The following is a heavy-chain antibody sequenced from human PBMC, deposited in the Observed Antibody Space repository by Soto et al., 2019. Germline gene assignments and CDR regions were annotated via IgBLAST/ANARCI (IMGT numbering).Heavy chain of an antibody. CDR1: GFTFSSYG. D-gene: IGHD3-10*01. Sequence: QVQLVESGGGVVQPGRSLRLSCAASGFTFSSYGMHWVRQAPGKGLEWGAGISYDGSNKYYADSVKGRFTISRDNSKNTLYLHMNSLSAEHTAVYYCVGGGPHAEYFQHWGQGTLVTVSS. CDR3: VGGGPHAEYFQH. J-gene: IGHJ1*01. V-gene: IGHV3-30*03. CDR2: ISYDGSNK.